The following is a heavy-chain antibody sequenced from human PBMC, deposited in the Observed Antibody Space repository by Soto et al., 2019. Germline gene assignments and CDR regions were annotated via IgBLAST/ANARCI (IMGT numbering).Heavy chain of an antibody. D-gene: IGHD2-15*01. CDR3: ARSPSRWSPYVHEYGMAV. CDR1: GFIFSSYG. J-gene: IGHJ6*02. Sequence: GGSLRLSCEASGFIFSSYGMHWVRQAPGKGLEWVAVIWYDGSIKYYVDSVKGRFTISRDNSKNTLSLQMYSLSAEDTGVYYFARSPSRWSPYVHEYGMAVCGEGIRGTVS. CDR2: IWYDGSIK. V-gene: IGHV3-33*01.